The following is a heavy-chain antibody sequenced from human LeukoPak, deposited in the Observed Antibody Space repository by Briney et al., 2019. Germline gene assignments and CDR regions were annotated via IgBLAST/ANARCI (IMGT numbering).Heavy chain of an antibody. J-gene: IGHJ4*02. D-gene: IGHD6-19*01. CDR1: GDSISYYY. CDR2: MYNRGST. V-gene: IGHV4-59*01. Sequence: PSETLSLTCTVSGDSISYYYWSWIRQSPGKELEWIGYMYNRGSTIYNPSLKSRVTISTDTSKNQFSLRLTSVTAADTAVYYCARAEKAVNCTLDYWGQGTLMTVSS. CDR3: ARAEKAVNCTLDY.